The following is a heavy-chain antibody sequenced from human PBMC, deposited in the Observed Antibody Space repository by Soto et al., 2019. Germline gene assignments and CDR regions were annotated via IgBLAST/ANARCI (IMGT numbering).Heavy chain of an antibody. V-gene: IGHV6-1*01. J-gene: IGHJ6*02. CDR1: GDSVSSNSAV. CDR2: TYYRSKWYN. CDR3: ARVAPTGHGMNV. D-gene: IGHD2-8*02. Sequence: SQPLSLTCALSGDSVSSNSAVWNWIRQSPSRGLEWLGRTYYRSKWYNDYAVSVKSRITINPDTSKNQFSLQLNSVTPEDTTVYYCARVAPTGHGMNVWGQGTTVTVSS.